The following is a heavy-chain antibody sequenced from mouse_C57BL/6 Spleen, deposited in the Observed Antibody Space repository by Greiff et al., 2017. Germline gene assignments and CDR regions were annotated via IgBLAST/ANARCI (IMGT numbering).Heavy chain of an antibody. J-gene: IGHJ2*01. CDR3: ARDDSSGSFDY. Sequence: EVKLMESGGGLVKPGGSLKLSCAASGFTFSSYAMSWVRQTPEKRLEWVATISDGGSYTYYPDNVKGRFTISRDNAKNNLYLQMSHLKSEDTAMYYCARDDSSGSFDYWGQGTTLTVSS. D-gene: IGHD3-2*02. V-gene: IGHV5-4*01. CDR1: GFTFSSYA. CDR2: ISDGGSYT.